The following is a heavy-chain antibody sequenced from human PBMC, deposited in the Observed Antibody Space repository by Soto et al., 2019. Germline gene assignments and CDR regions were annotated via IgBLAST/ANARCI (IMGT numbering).Heavy chain of an antibody. CDR1: GFTFSSYA. V-gene: IGHV3-23*01. D-gene: IGHD6-6*01. Sequence: GGSLRLSCAASGFTFSSYAMSWVRQAPGKGLEWVSAISGSGGSTYYADSVKGRFTISRDNSKNTLYLQMNSLRAEDTAVYYCAKDLCYSSSTPAFDYWGQGTLVTVSS. CDR3: AKDLCYSSSTPAFDY. CDR2: ISGSGGST. J-gene: IGHJ4*02.